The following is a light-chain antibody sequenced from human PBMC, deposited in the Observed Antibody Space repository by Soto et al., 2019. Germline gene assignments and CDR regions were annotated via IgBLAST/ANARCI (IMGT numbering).Light chain of an antibody. Sequence: DSEMTQTPSTLSASIGDRVTINCRASQNINNWLAWYQQKPGKAPNLLIYDASSLEGGVPSRFSGSGSGTEFTLTISSLQSEDFAVYYCQQYNNWPWTFGQGTKVDI. J-gene: IGKJ1*01. CDR3: QQYNNWPWT. V-gene: IGKV1-5*01. CDR2: DAS. CDR1: QNINNW.